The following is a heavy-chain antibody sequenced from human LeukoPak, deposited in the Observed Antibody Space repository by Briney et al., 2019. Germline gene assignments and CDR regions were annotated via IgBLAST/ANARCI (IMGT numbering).Heavy chain of an antibody. J-gene: IGHJ3*02. Sequence: SLTVSSMPSGYTFTVYDMHWVPRAAGPRLEGLSGIDPNSAGTNYAQMFQGRVNMTWDTTISTAYTELSRLRCQDPAVSYCARAWTYLEGCFDAFDIWGQGTMGTVSS. CDR2: IDPNSAGT. V-gene: IGHV1-2*02. D-gene: IGHD1-1*01. CDR3: ARAWTYLEGCFDAFDI. CDR1: GYTFTVYD.